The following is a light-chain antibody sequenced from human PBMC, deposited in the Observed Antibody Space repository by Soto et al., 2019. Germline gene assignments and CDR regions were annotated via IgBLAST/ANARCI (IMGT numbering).Light chain of an antibody. Sequence: QSALTQPRSVSGSPGQAVTISCTGTSSDVGAYNYVSWYQQYPGKAPKLVIYDVFKRPSGVPDRFSASKSANTASLTISGLQAEDEADYYCCSYAGGHTVVVFGGGTKLTVL. CDR3: CSYAGGHTVVV. J-gene: IGLJ2*01. CDR2: DVF. V-gene: IGLV2-11*01. CDR1: SSDVGAYNY.